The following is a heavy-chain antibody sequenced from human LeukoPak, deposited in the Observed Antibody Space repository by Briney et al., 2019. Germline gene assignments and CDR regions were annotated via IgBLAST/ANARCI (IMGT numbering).Heavy chain of an antibody. CDR1: GFTFSSYA. Sequence: GGSLRLSCAASGFTFSSYAMSWVRQAPGKGLVWVSRINTDGGTTTYADSVKGRFTISRDNAKNTLYLQMSSLRAEDTAVYYCARVASGSWNWFDPWGQGTLVTVSS. V-gene: IGHV3-74*01. D-gene: IGHD1-26*01. J-gene: IGHJ5*02. CDR3: ARVASGSWNWFDP. CDR2: INTDGGTT.